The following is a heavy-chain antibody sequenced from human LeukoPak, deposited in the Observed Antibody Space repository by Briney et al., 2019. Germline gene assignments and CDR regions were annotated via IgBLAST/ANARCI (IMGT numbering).Heavy chain of an antibody. J-gene: IGHJ3*02. CDR3: AKIRPPAYDI. V-gene: IGHV3-23*01. CDR2: VSGSDGST. CDR1: GFTFSSYA. Sequence: GGSLRLSCAASGFTFSSYAMNWVRQAPGKGLEWVSAVSGSDGSTYYADSVKGRFTISRDNSKNTLYLQMNSLRAEDTDVYYCAKIRPPAYDIWGQGTMVTVSS. D-gene: IGHD3-3*02.